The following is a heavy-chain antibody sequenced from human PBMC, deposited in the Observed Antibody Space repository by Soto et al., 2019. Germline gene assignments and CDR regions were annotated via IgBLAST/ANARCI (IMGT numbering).Heavy chain of an antibody. D-gene: IGHD3-10*01. V-gene: IGHV1-18*01. J-gene: IGHJ5*02. CDR3: ARGVGSGSYYHQYNWFDP. CDR2: INVYKGNT. CDR1: GYTFTNYG. Sequence: QVQLVQSGGEVKKPGASVKVSCKASGYTFTNYGISWVRQAPGQGLEWMGWINVYKGNTKYAQKVQGRVTMTTDTSTSTAYMELRSLRSDDTAVYYCARGVGSGSYYHQYNWFDPWGQGTLVTVSS.